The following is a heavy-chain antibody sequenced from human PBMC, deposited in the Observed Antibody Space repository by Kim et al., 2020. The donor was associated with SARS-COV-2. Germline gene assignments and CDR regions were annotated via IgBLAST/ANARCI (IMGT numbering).Heavy chain of an antibody. CDR2: ISSSSSYI. D-gene: IGHD7-27*01. Sequence: GGSLRLSCAASGFTFSSYSMNWVRQAPGKGLEWVSSISSSSSYIYYADSVKGRFTISRDNAKNSLYLQMNSLRAEDTAVYYCARAPPLGAPSQWGQGTLVTVSS. CDR1: GFTFSSYS. J-gene: IGHJ4*02. CDR3: ARAPPLGAPSQ. V-gene: IGHV3-21*01.